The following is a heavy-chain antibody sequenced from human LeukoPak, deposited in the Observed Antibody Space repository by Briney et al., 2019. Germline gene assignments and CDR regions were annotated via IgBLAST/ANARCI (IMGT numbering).Heavy chain of an antibody. CDR3: ARGTGDAFDI. D-gene: IGHD1-14*01. V-gene: IGHV4-30-4*01. CDR1: GGSISSGDYY. Sequence: PSETLSLTCTVSGGSISSGDYYWSWIRQPPGKGLEWIGYIYYSGSTYYNPSLKSRVTISIDTSKNQFSLKLTSVTAADTAVYYCARGTGDAFDIWGQGTMVTVSS. J-gene: IGHJ3*02. CDR2: IYYSGST.